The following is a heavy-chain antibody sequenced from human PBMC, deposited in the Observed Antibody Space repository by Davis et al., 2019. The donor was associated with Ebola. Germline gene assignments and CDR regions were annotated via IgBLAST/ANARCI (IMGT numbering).Heavy chain of an antibody. CDR3: AKDYWPHSDYYYGMDV. Sequence: GESLKTSCAASGFRITTYGMHWVRQAPGKGLEWVAVIRHDGSNEHYTTSVKGRFTISRDTSTNTVYLQMNGLRAEDTAVYFCAKDYWPHSDYYYGMDVWGQGTTVTVSS. V-gene: IGHV3-30*02. CDR2: IRHDGSNE. CDR1: GFRITTYG. D-gene: IGHD2-8*02. J-gene: IGHJ6*02.